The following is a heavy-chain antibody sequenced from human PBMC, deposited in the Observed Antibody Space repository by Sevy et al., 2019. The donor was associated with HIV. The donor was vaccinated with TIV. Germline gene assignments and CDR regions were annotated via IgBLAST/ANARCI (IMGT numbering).Heavy chain of an antibody. CDR2: INPNSGGT. V-gene: IGHV1-2*02. D-gene: IGHD1-1*01. J-gene: IGHJ6*02. Sequence: ASVKVSCKASGYTFTGYYMHWVRQAPGQGLEWMGWINPNSGGTNYPQKFQGRVTMTRDTSISTAYMELSRLRSDDTAVYYCARDLCGGGVQLEQEPYYYYGMDVWGQGTTVTVSS. CDR1: GYTFTGYY. CDR3: ARDLCGGGVQLEQEPYYYYGMDV.